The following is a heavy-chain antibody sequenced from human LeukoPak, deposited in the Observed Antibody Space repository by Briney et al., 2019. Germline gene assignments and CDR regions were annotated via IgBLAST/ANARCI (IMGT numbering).Heavy chain of an antibody. Sequence: PGGSLRLSCAASGFTFSDYYMSWIRQAPGKGLEWVSYISSSGSTIYYADSVKGRFTISRDNAKNSLYLQMNSLRAEDTAVYHCARDGDQQLEGLAFDPWGQGTLVTVSS. CDR1: GFTFSDYY. CDR2: ISSSGSTI. D-gene: IGHD6-13*01. J-gene: IGHJ5*02. CDR3: ARDGDQQLEGLAFDP. V-gene: IGHV3-11*01.